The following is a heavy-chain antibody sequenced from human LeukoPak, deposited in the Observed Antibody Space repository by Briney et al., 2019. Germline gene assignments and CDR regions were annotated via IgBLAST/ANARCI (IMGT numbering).Heavy chain of an antibody. J-gene: IGHJ4*02. V-gene: IGHV4-34*01. Sequence: SETLSLTCAVYGGSFSGYYWSWIRKPPGKGLEWIGEINHSGSTNYNPSRKSRVTISVDTSKNQFSLKLSSVTAADTAVYYCARGPWIQLWSVPFDYWGQGTLVTVSS. D-gene: IGHD5-18*01. CDR2: INHSGST. CDR1: GGSFSGYY. CDR3: ARGPWIQLWSVPFDY.